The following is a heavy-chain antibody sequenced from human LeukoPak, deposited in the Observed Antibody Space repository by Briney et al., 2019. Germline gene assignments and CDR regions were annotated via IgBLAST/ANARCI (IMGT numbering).Heavy chain of an antibody. V-gene: IGHV4-59*08. CDR2: IYYSGST. CDR1: GGSISSYY. CDR3: ARLVVGYSSSLVDY. D-gene: IGHD6-13*01. Sequence: PSETLSLTCTVPGGSISSYYWSWIRQPPGKGLEWIGYIYYSGSTNYNPSLKSRVTISVDTSKNQFSLKLSSVTAADTAVYYRARLVVGYSSSLVDYWGQGTLVTVSS. J-gene: IGHJ4*02.